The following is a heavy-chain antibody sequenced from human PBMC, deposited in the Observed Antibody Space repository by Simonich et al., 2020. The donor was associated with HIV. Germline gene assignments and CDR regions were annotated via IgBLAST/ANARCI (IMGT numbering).Heavy chain of an antibody. CDR2: IRPYNAKT. D-gene: IGHD6-25*01. CDR3: ARGAFDGYYFDY. Sequence: QVQLVQSGAEVKKPGASVKVSCKASGYPFSIYGINWVGQAPGQGLEWMGWIRPYNAKTDYSQKFSGRVTMTTDTSTNTTYMDLSSLRADDTAMYYCARGAFDGYYFDYWGQGTLVTVSS. J-gene: IGHJ4*02. CDR1: GYPFSIYG. V-gene: IGHV1-18*01.